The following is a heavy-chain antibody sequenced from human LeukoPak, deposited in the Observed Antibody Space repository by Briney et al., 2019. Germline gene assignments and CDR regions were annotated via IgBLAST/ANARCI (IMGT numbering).Heavy chain of an antibody. CDR1: GGSFSGYY. V-gene: IGHV4-34*01. Sequence: PSETLSLTCAVYGGSFSGYYWSWIRQPPGKGLEWIGEINHSGSTNYNPSLKSRVTISVDTSKNQFSLKLSSVTAADTAVYYCARGSNYDYVWGSYRPDAFDIWGQGTMVTVSS. CDR2: INHSGST. J-gene: IGHJ3*02. D-gene: IGHD3-16*02. CDR3: ARGSNYDYVWGSYRPDAFDI.